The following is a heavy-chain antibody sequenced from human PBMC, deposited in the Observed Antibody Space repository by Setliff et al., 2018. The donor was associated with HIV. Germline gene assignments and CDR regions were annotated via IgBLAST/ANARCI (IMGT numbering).Heavy chain of an antibody. CDR1: GFTFTNYW. D-gene: IGHD6-13*01. J-gene: IGHJ4*02. CDR3: ASPWLPIAAAGTGLSFDY. CDR2: INYDRITT. Sequence: GGSLRLSCGASGFTFTNYWMHWIRQVPGKGLVWVSRINYDRITTSYADSVQGRFTISRDNSKSVVYLQMNSLRAEDTAVYYCASPWLPIAAAGTGLSFDYWGQGTLVTVSS. V-gene: IGHV3-74*01.